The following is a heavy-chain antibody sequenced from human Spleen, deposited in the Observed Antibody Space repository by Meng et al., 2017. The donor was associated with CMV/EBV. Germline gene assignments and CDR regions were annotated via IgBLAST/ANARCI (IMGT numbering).Heavy chain of an antibody. D-gene: IGHD3-3*01. Sequence: SGDSITNTSNYWGWIRQPPGKGMQWIGNIYFGGSTSYNPSLKTRVTISTDTSKNQFSLILTSVTAADTAVYYCARDSGSGYHDCFDPWGRGTLVTVSS. CDR1: GDSITNTSNY. J-gene: IGHJ5*02. V-gene: IGHV4-39*07. CDR3: ARDSGSGYHDCFDP. CDR2: IYFGGST.